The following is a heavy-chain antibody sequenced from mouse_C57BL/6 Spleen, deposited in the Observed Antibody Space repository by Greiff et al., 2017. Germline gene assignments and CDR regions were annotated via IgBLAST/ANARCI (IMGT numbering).Heavy chain of an antibody. Sequence: EVKLVESGGGLVKPGGSLKLSCAASGFTFSSYAMSWVRQTPEKRLEWVATISDGGSYTYYPDNVKGRFTISRDNAKNNLYLQMSHLKSEDTAMXYCARETGNYWGQGTTLTVSS. CDR2: ISDGGSYT. CDR1: GFTFSSYA. J-gene: IGHJ2*01. V-gene: IGHV5-4*01. CDR3: ARETGNY.